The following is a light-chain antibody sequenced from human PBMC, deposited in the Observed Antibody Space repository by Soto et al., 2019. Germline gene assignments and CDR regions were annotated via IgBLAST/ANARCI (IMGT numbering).Light chain of an antibody. J-gene: IGKJ5*01. CDR2: DAS. CDR1: QSISNW. CDR3: LQYNTYPFT. Sequence: DIQMTQSPSTLSASVGDIVTITCRASQSISNWLAWYQQKPGKAPKLLIYDASSLESGVPSRFSGSGSGTEFTLTISSLQPDDFATYFCLQYNTYPFTFGQGTRLEIK. V-gene: IGKV1-5*01.